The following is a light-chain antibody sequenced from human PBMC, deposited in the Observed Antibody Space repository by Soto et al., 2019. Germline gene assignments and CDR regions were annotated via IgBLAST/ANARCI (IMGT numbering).Light chain of an antibody. Sequence: IVMTQSPLSLSVTPGEPASISCRSSQTLLHSNGNEYLDWYLQKPGQSPQLLIYLGSNRASGVPDRFSGSGSGTDFTLTISSLQAEDVAVYYCQQYYGTPRTFGQGTKVEIK. CDR1: QTLLHSNGNEY. CDR2: LGS. V-gene: IGKV2-28*01. J-gene: IGKJ1*01. CDR3: QQYYGTPRT.